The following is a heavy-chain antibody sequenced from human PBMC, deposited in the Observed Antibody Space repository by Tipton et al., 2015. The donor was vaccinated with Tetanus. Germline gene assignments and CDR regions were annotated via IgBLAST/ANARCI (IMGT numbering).Heavy chain of an antibody. D-gene: IGHD6-25*01. CDR3: VSGSALDY. J-gene: IGHJ4*02. CDR1: GFSFSNYK. CDR2: ISSTSRYI. Sequence: SLRLSCEVSGFSFSNYKMNWVRQGPGRGLEWVSSISSTSRYINCADSVKGRFTISRDNAKNSLFLEMNSLRADDTAVYYCVSGSALDYWGQGTLITVSS. V-gene: IGHV3-21*01.